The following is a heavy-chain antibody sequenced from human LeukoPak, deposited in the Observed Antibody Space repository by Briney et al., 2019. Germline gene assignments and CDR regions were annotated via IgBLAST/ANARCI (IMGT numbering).Heavy chain of an antibody. Sequence: SETLSLTCAVYGGSFSGYYWSWIRQPPGKGLEWIGEINYSENTNWIGEIKHSENTNYNPSLKSRVTISVDRSKNQFSLQLRSVTAADAAVDYCARSFNSSGYYLAYWGQGNLVTVSS. V-gene: IGHV4-34*01. CDR2: IKHSENT. J-gene: IGHJ4*02. D-gene: IGHD3-22*01. CDR3: ARSFNSSGYYLAY. CDR1: GGSFSGYY.